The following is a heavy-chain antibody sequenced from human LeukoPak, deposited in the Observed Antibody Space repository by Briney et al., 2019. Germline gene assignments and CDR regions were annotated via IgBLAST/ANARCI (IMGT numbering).Heavy chain of an antibody. V-gene: IGHV3-21*01. CDR2: ISSSSSYI. Sequence: GGSLRLSCAASGFTFSSYSMNWVRQAPGKGLEWASSISSSSSYIYYADSVKGRFTISRDNAKNSLYLQMNSLRAEDTAVYYCASSSGYFPAALDYWGQGTLVTVSS. CDR3: ASSSGYFPAALDY. CDR1: GFTFSSYS. J-gene: IGHJ4*02. D-gene: IGHD3-22*01.